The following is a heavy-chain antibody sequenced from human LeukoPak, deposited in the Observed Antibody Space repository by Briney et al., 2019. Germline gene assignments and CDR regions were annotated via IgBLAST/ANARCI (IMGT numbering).Heavy chain of an antibody. V-gene: IGHV1-69*13. D-gene: IGHD6-19*01. J-gene: IGHJ4*02. Sequence: SVKVSCKASGGAFSSYAISWVRQAPGQGLEWMGGIIPIFGTANYAQKFQGRVTITADESTSTAYMELSSLRSEDTAVYYCARAGRAVAGLGIGYWGQGTLVTVSS. CDR2: IIPIFGTA. CDR3: ARAGRAVAGLGIGY. CDR1: GGAFSSYA.